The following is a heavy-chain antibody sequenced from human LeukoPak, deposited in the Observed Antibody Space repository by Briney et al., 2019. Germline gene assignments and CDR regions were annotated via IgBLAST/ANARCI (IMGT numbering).Heavy chain of an antibody. CDR2: ISAYNGNT. CDR3: AREGWYSRWFDP. CDR1: GYTFNSYD. D-gene: IGHD2-15*01. J-gene: IGHJ5*02. Sequence: GASVKVSCKASGYTFNSYDISWVRQAPGQGLEWMGWISAYNGNTNYAQKLQGRVTMTTDTSASTAYMELRSLRSDDTAVYCCAREGWYSRWFDPWGQGTLVTVSS. V-gene: IGHV1-18*01.